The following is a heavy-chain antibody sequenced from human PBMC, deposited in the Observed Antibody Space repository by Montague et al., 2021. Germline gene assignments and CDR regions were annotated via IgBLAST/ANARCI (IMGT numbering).Heavy chain of an antibody. CDR3: VRDRPTAWFDS. Sequence: SLRLSCAASGFSFSSLWMHWVRQAPGKGLVWVSQITSDGSDTYYADSVKGRFTISRDNAKSTLYLQMNSLRDEDTAVYYCVRDRPTAWFDSWGQGTLVTVSS. CDR2: ITSDGSDT. J-gene: IGHJ5*01. V-gene: IGHV3-74*01. CDR1: GFSFSSLW. D-gene: IGHD5-18*01.